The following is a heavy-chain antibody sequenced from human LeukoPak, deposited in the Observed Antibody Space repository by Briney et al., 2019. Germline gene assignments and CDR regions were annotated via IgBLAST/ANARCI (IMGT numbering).Heavy chain of an antibody. D-gene: IGHD5-18*01. Sequence: SVKVSCKASGGTFSIYAISWVRQAPGQGLEWMGGIIPIFGTANYAQKFQGRVTITADESTGTAYMELSSLRSEDTAVYYCARVGIQLWGFDYWGQGTLVTVSS. V-gene: IGHV1-69*13. CDR3: ARVGIQLWGFDY. CDR2: IIPIFGTA. J-gene: IGHJ4*02. CDR1: GGTFSIYA.